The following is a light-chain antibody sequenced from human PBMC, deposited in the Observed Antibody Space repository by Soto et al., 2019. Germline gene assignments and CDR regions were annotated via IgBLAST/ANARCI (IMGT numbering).Light chain of an antibody. J-gene: IGKJ3*01. Sequence: EIVLTQSPGTLSLSPGESATLSCRASLGVGRYLAWFQQKPGQAPRLLIYDASTRATGIPARFSGGGSGTEFTLTISSLEPEDFAVYYCQQRSNWPLTFGPGTKVEIK. V-gene: IGKV3-11*01. CDR2: DAS. CDR3: QQRSNWPLT. CDR1: LGVGRY.